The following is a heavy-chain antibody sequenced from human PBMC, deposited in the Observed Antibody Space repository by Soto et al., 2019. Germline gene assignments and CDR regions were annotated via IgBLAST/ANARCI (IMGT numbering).Heavy chain of an antibody. V-gene: IGHV4-59*01. CDR2: IYYSGSS. Sequence: QVQLQESGPGLVKPSETLSLTCTVSGVSFSTYYWSWIRQAPGKRLEWIGYIYYSGSSNYNPSLKSRVTMSVDTSKNQLSLKLSSVTAADTAVYYCARDQGGTFDYWGQGTLVTVSS. CDR3: ARDQGGTFDY. D-gene: IGHD2-15*01. J-gene: IGHJ4*02. CDR1: GVSFSTYY.